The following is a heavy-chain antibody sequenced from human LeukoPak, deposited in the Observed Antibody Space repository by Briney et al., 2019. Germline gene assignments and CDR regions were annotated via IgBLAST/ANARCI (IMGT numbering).Heavy chain of an antibody. CDR2: INHSGST. D-gene: IGHD2-15*01. V-gene: IGHV4-34*01. CDR1: GGSFSGYY. Sequence: SETLSLTRAVYGGSFSGYYWSWIRQPPGKGLEWIGEINHSGSTNYNPSLKSRVTISVDTSKNQFSLKLSSVTAADTAVYYCARGLDIVVVVAANGWFDPWGQGTLVTVSS. J-gene: IGHJ5*02. CDR3: ARGLDIVVVVAANGWFDP.